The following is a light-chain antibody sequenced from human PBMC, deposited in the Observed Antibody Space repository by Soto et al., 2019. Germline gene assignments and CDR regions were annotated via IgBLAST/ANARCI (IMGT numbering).Light chain of an antibody. J-gene: IGKJ1*01. V-gene: IGKV3-15*01. CDR1: QSVSNK. CDR3: QQYNNWPRT. Sequence: EIVMTQSPSTLSVSPGERVTLSCRASQSVSNKLAWYQQNPGQAPRLLIYGASTRATGIPARFSGSGSGTEFTLSISSLQSEDFAVYYCQQYNNWPRTFGQGTKVDIK. CDR2: GAS.